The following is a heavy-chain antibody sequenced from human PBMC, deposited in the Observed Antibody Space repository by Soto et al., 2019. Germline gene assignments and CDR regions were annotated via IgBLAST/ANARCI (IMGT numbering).Heavy chain of an antibody. J-gene: IGHJ5*02. CDR1: GFTFSSYA. Sequence: GGSLRLSCAASGFTFSSYAMSWVRQAPGKGLEWVSAISGSGGSTYYADSVKGRFTISRDNSKNTLYLQMNSLRAEDTAVYYCAKNGGQWLVRVSWFDPWGQGTLVTVSS. V-gene: IGHV3-23*01. CDR2: ISGSGGST. CDR3: AKNGGQWLVRVSWFDP. D-gene: IGHD6-19*01.